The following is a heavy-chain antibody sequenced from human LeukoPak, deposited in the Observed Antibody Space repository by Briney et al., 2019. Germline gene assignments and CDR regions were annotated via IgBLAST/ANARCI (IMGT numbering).Heavy chain of an antibody. CDR1: GFNFTDYS. CDR3: ARDGSGFYLYNYMDV. J-gene: IGHJ6*03. V-gene: IGHV3-21*06. CDR2: ISTVSTYT. D-gene: IGHD6-25*01. Sequence: GGSLRLSCALSGFNFTDYSMNWVRQAPGKGLEWVASISTVSTYTFYADSVKGRFSISRDNVRNLLYLQMSSLGAEDTAVYYCARDGSGFYLYNYMDVWGKGTTVTVSS.